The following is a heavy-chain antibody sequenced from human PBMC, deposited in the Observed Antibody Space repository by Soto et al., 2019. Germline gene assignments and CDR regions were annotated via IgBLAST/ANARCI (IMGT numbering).Heavy chain of an antibody. V-gene: IGHV3-23*01. D-gene: IGHD3-22*01. J-gene: IGHJ4*02. CDR1: GFTFSSYA. CDR2: ISGSGGST. Sequence: GSLRLSCAASGFTFSSYAMSWVRQAPGKGLEWVSAISGSGGSTYYADSVKGRFTISRDNSKNTLYLQMNSLRAEDTAVYYCAKVIYDSRGPRGGGFDYWGQGTLVTVSS. CDR3: AKVIYDSRGPRGGGFDY.